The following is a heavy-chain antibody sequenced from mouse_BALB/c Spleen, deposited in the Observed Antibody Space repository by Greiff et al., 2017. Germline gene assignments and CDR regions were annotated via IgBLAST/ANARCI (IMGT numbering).Heavy chain of an antibody. CDR2: INPNNGGT. J-gene: IGHJ3*01. D-gene: IGHD1-1*01. CDR3: ARGGYGSSSFAY. CDR1: GYTFTEYT. V-gene: IGHV1-26*01. Sequence: EVKVVESGPELVKPGASVKISCKTSGYTFTEYTMHWVKQSHGKSLEWIGGINPNNGGTSYNQKFKGKATLTVDKSSSTAYMELRSLTSEDSAVYYCARGGYGSSSFAYWGQGTLVTVSA.